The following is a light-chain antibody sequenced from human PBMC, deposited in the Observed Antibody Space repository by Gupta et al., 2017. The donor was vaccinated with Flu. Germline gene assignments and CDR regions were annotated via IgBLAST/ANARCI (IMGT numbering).Light chain of an antibody. J-gene: IGKJ2*03. V-gene: IGKV3-15*01. Sequence: EIVMTQSPATLSVPPGERATLSCRASQSVSSNLAWYQQKPGQAPRLHIYGASTRATGIPARFSGSGSGTEFTLTISSLQSEDFAVYYCQQYNNWPPLYSFGQGTKLEIK. CDR1: QSVSSN. CDR3: QQYNNWPPLYS. CDR2: GAS.